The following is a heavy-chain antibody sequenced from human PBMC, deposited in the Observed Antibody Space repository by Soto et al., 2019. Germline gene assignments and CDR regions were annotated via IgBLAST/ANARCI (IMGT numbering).Heavy chain of an antibody. CDR3: AKVYCSGGSCPTDY. CDR2: ISGSGGST. CDR1: GFTFSSYA. D-gene: IGHD2-15*01. Sequence: EVQLLESGGGLVQPGGSLRLSCAASGFTFSSYAMSWVRQAPGKGLEWVSAISGSGGSTYYADSVKGRFTISRDNSKNMLYLQMNSLRAEDTAVYYCAKVYCSGGSCPTDYWGQGTLVTVSS. V-gene: IGHV3-23*01. J-gene: IGHJ4*02.